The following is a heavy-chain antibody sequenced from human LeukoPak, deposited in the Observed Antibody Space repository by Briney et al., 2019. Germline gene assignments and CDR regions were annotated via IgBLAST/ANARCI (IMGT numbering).Heavy chain of an antibody. V-gene: IGHV3-7*01. J-gene: IGHJ4*02. CDR3: VKGGHLDN. Sequence: GGSLRLSCAASGFSFSTYWMTWARQAPGKGLEWVANIKYDETEKNYVDSVKGRFTISRDNDKNTLDLQMDSLRVDDTAEYYCVKGGHLDNWGQGILVTVSS. CDR1: GFSFSTYW. CDR2: IKYDETEK.